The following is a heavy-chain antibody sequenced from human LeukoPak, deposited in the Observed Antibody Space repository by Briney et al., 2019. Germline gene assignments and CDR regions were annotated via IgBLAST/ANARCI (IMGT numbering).Heavy chain of an antibody. V-gene: IGHV3-48*03. CDR3: ARDCGGGSCYGPYDAFDI. CDR2: ISSSGSTI. J-gene: IGHJ3*02. Sequence: PGGSLRLSCAASGFTFSIYEMNWVRLAPGEGREWVSYISSSGSTIYYADSVKGRFTISRDNAKNSLYLQMNSLRAENTAVYYCARDCGGGSCYGPYDAFDIWGQGTMVTVSS. CDR1: GFTFSIYE. D-gene: IGHD2-15*01.